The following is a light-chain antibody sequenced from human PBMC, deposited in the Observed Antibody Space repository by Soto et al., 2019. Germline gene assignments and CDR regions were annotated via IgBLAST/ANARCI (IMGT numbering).Light chain of an antibody. CDR2: GAS. Sequence: EIVLTRSPGTLSLSPGERATLSCRASQSVSRSYLAWYQQKPGQAPRLLIYGASSRATGIPDRFSGSGSGTDFTLTISRLEPEDFAGYYCQQYGSSPMYTFGQGTKLEIK. CDR1: QSVSRSY. J-gene: IGKJ2*01. V-gene: IGKV3-20*01. CDR3: QQYGSSPMYT.